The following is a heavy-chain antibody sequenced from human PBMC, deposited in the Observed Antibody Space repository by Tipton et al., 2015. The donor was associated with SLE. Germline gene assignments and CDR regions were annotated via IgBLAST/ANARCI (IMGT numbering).Heavy chain of an antibody. V-gene: IGHV3-30*18. D-gene: IGHD6-13*01. Sequence: SLRLSCAASGFTFSSYGMHWVRQAPGKGLEWVAVIWYDGSNKYYADSVKGRFTISRDNSKNTLYLQMNSLRAEDTAMYYCAKISSYSSSWYYFDYWGQGTLVTVSS. CDR3: AKISSYSSSWYYFDY. CDR1: GFTFSSYG. J-gene: IGHJ4*02. CDR2: IWYDGSNK.